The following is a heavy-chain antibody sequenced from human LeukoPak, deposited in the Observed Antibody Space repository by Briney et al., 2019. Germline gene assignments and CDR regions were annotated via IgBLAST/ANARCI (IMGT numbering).Heavy chain of an antibody. CDR3: ARAYSSGLHNRHFQH. J-gene: IGHJ1*01. Sequence: PSETLSLTCAVYGGSFSGYYWSSIRQPPGKGLEWIGEINHSGSTNYNPSLKSRVTISVDTSKNQFSLKLSSVTAADTAVYYCARAYSSGLHNRHFQHWGQGTLVTVSS. CDR2: INHSGST. D-gene: IGHD6-19*01. CDR1: GGSFSGYY. V-gene: IGHV4-34*01.